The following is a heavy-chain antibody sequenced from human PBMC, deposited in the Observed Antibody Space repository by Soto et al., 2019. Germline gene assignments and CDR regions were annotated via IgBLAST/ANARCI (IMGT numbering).Heavy chain of an antibody. D-gene: IGHD2-15*01. CDR2: INAGNGNT. J-gene: IGHJ6*02. V-gene: IGHV1-3*01. CDR1: GYTFTSYA. CDR3: ARSPHYCSGGSCYTGAYYYGMDV. Sequence: ASVKVSCKASGYTFTSYAMHWVRQAPGQRLERMGWINAGNGNTKYSQKFQGRVTITRDTSASTAYMELSSLRSEDTAVYYCARSPHYCSGGSCYTGAYYYGMDVWGQGTTVTVSS.